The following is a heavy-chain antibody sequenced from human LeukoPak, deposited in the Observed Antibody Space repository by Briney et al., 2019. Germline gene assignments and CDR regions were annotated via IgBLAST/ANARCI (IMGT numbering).Heavy chain of an antibody. V-gene: IGHV3-48*03. Sequence: PGGSLRLSCAASGFTFSSYEMNWVRQAPGKGLEWVSYISSSGSTIYCADSVKGRFTISRDNAKNSLYLQMNSLRAEDTAVYYCARDPNRDELLWFGELLYNPKNHYGMDVWGQGTTVTVSS. CDR1: GFTFSSYE. D-gene: IGHD3-10*01. J-gene: IGHJ6*02. CDR3: ARDPNRDELLWFGELLYNPKNHYGMDV. CDR2: ISSSGSTI.